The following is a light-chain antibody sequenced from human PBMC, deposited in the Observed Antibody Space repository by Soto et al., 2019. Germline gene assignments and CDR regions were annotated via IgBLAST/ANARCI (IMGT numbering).Light chain of an antibody. J-gene: IGLJ3*02. Sequence: QAVVTQETSLTVSPGGAVTLTCGSSTGAVTSGHYPYWFQQKPGQGPRALISDASNKHSWTPARFSGSLLGGKAALTLSGAQPEDEAEYYCSLSYSGAWVFGGGTKVTVL. CDR3: SLSYSGAWV. CDR2: DAS. CDR1: TGAVTSGHY. V-gene: IGLV7-46*01.